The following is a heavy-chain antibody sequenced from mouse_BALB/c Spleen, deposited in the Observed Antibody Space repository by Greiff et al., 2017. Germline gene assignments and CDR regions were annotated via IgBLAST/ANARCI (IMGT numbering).Heavy chain of an antibody. CDR3: PREANWDHY. D-gene: IGHD4-1*01. Sequence: EVQLQQSGAGLVQPGASVKLSCTASGFNIKDTYMPWVKQRPEQGLEWIGRIGPANGNTKYDPKFQGRTTITADTSSNTAYLQLSSLTSEDTAVYYCPREANWDHYWGQGTSLTVSS. CDR1: GFNIKDTY. V-gene: IGHV14-3*02. J-gene: IGHJ2*02. CDR2: IGPANGNT.